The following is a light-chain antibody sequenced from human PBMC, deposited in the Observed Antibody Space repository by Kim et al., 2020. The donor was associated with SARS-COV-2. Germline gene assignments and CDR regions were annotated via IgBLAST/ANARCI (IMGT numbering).Light chain of an antibody. CDR3: SSYAGSNNLV. CDR2: EVS. CDR1: SSDVGSYNY. Sequence: GQSVTISCTGTSSDVGSYNYVSCYQQHPGRAPKLMIYEVSKRPSGVPDRFSGSKSGNTASLTVSGLQAEDEADYYCSSYAGSNNLVFGTGTKVTVL. V-gene: IGLV2-8*01. J-gene: IGLJ1*01.